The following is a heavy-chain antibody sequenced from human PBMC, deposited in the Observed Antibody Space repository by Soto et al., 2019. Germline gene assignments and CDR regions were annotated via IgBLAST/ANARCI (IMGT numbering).Heavy chain of an antibody. J-gene: IGHJ6*02. D-gene: IGHD6-19*01. Sequence: GESLKISWKGSGYSFTSYWIGWVRQMPGKGLEWMVIIYPGDSDTRYSPSFQGQVTISADKSISTAYLRWSSLKASDTAMYYCARHDSGGSYFYYGMYXWGQGTTVTVS. V-gene: IGHV5-51*01. CDR3: ARHDSGGSYFYYGMYX. CDR1: GYSFTSYW. CDR2: IYPGDSDT.